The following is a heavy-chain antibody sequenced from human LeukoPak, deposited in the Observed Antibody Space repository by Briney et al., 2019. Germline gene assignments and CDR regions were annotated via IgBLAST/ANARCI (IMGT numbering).Heavy chain of an antibody. Sequence: TSETLSLTCTVSGGSISSYYWSWIRQPPGKGLEWIGYIYYSGSTNYNPSLKSRVTISVDTSKNQFSLKLSSVTAADTAVYYCARGLTYSSSQGLFDYWGQGTLVTVSS. D-gene: IGHD6-6*01. J-gene: IGHJ4*02. CDR1: GGSISSYY. V-gene: IGHV4-59*12. CDR2: IYYSGST. CDR3: ARGLTYSSSQGLFDY.